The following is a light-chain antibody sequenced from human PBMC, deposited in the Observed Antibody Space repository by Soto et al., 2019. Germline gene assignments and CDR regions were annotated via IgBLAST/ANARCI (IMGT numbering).Light chain of an antibody. V-gene: IGKV3-11*01. CDR2: DTS. CDR3: QQYGGSPRT. Sequence: EIVLTQSPATLSLSPGERATLSCRASQSVSSYLAWYQQKPGQAPRLLIQDTSNRATGIPDRFSGSGSGTDFNLTISRLEPEDFAVYYCQQYGGSPRTFGQGTKVDIK. CDR1: QSVSSY. J-gene: IGKJ1*01.